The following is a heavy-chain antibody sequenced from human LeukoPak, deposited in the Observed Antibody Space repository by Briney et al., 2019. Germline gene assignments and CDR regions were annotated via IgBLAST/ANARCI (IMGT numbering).Heavy chain of an antibody. CDR2: INPSGGST. D-gene: IGHD6-19*01. V-gene: IGHV1-46*01. CDR3: ARDTEEQWLVPWGIYYYYGMDV. Sequence: GASVKVSCKASGYTFTSYAISWVRQAPGQGLEWMGIINPSGGSTSYAQKFQGRVTMTRDTSTSTVYMELSSLRSEDTAVYYCARDTEEQWLVPWGIYYYYGMDVWGQGTTVTVSS. J-gene: IGHJ6*02. CDR1: GYTFTSYA.